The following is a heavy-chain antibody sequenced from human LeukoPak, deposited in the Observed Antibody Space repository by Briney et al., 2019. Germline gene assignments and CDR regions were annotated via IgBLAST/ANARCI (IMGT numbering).Heavy chain of an antibody. D-gene: IGHD6-19*01. J-gene: IGHJ4*02. CDR3: ARDYPHGAFKAVGNY. CDR1: GFTFSSYE. V-gene: IGHV3-48*03. CDR2: ISSSGSTI. Sequence: GGSLRLSCAASGFTFSSYEMNWVRQAPGKGLKWVSYISSSGSTIYYADSVKGRFTISRDNTKNSLYLQMNSLRAEDTAVYYCARDYPHGAFKAVGNYWGRGTLVTVSS.